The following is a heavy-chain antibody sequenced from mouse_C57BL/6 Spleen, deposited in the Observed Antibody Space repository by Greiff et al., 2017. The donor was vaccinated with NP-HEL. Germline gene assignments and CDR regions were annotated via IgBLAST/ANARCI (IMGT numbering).Heavy chain of an antibody. CDR1: GFSFNTYA. J-gene: IGHJ4*01. CDR2: IRSKSNNYAT. CDR3: VRQGEGGYYYAMDY. Sequence: EVKLVESGGGLVQPKGSLKLSCAASGFSFNTYAMNWVRQAPGKGLEWVARIRSKSNNYATYYADSVKDRFTISRDDSESMLYLQMNNLKTEDTAMYYCVRQGEGGYYYAMDYWGQGTSVTVST. V-gene: IGHV10-1*01.